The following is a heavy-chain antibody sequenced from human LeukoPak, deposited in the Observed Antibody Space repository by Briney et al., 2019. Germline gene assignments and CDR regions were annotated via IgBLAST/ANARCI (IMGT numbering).Heavy chain of an antibody. Sequence: SETLSLTCTVSRGSISSDYWSWIRQPAGKGLEWIGLIYTSGTTNYNPSLKSRVTMSLDTSKNQFSLKLNSVTAAETAVYYCARVFHDWGQGTMVTVSP. J-gene: IGHJ3*01. CDR1: RGSISSDY. CDR3: ARVFHD. V-gene: IGHV4-4*07. CDR2: IYTSGTT.